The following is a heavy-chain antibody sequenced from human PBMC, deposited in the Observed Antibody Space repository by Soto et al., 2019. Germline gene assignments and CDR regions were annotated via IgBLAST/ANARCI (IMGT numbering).Heavy chain of an antibody. CDR1: CGSISSSSYY. D-gene: IGHD5-12*01. J-gene: IGHJ4*02. CDR2: IYYSGST. V-gene: IGHV4-39*01. Sequence: SETLSLTCTVSCGSISSSSYYCGWIRQPPGKGLEWIGSIYYSGSTYYNPSLKSRVTISVDTSKNQFSLKLSSVTAADTAVYYCARLVDIVATGYYFDYWGQGTLVTVSS. CDR3: ARLVDIVATGYYFDY.